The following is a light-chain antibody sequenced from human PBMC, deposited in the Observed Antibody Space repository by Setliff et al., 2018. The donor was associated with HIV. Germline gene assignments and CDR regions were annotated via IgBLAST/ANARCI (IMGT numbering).Light chain of an antibody. CDR1: SSDVGGYNY. V-gene: IGLV2-11*01. CDR2: DVN. Sequence: SALTQPRPVSGSPGQSVTISCTGTSSDVGGYNYVFWYQHHPGKAPKLMVYDVNQRPPGVPDRFSASKFGNTASLTISGLQAEDEADYYCCSFAGSDTYVFGTGTKVTV. CDR3: CSFAGSDTYV. J-gene: IGLJ1*01.